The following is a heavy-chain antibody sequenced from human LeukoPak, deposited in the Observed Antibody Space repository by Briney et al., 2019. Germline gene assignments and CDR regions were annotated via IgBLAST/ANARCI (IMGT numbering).Heavy chain of an antibody. J-gene: IGHJ4*02. CDR1: GGSLSSGSYY. CDR2: IYTSGST. CDR3: ARAFAHYYGSGSLEVYFDY. D-gene: IGHD3-10*01. V-gene: IGHV4-61*02. Sequence: PSETLSLTCTVSGGSLSSGSYYWRWLRQPAGKGLEWIGRIYTSGSTNYNPSLKSRVTISVDTSKNQFSLKLSSVTAADTAVYYCARAFAHYYGSGSLEVYFDYWGQGTLVTVSS.